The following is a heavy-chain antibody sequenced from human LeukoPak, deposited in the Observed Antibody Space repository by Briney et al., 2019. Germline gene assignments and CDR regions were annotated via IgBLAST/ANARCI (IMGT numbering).Heavy chain of an antibody. CDR2: IGTAGDT. Sequence: GGSLRLSCAASGFTFSSYDMHWVRQATGKGLEWVSAIGTAGDTYYPGSVKGRFTISRENAKNSLYLQMNSLRAGDTAVYYCARVHADSSGYYDYWGQGTLVTVSS. CDR3: ARVHADSSGYYDY. D-gene: IGHD3-22*01. V-gene: IGHV3-13*01. J-gene: IGHJ4*02. CDR1: GFTFSSYD.